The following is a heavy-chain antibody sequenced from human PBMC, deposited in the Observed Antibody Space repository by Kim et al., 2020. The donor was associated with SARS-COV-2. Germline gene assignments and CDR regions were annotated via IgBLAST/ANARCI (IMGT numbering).Heavy chain of an antibody. CDR1: GFTFSSYW. Sequence: GGSLRLSCAASGFTFSSYWMSWVRQAPGKGLEWVANIKQDGSEKYYVDSVKGRFTISRDNAKNSLYLQMNSLRAEDTAVYYCASPGYCGGDCYPGAFDIWGQGTMVTVSS. CDR3: ASPGYCGGDCYPGAFDI. V-gene: IGHV3-7*03. D-gene: IGHD2-21*02. CDR2: IKQDGSEK. J-gene: IGHJ3*02.